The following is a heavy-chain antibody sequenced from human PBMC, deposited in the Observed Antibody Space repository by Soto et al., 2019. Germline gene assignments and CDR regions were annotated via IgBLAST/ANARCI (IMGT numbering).Heavy chain of an antibody. D-gene: IGHD3-10*01. V-gene: IGHV4-34*01. J-gene: IGHJ6*03. CDR3: ARVVRSRYRYYYYMDV. Sequence: SETLSLTCAVYGGSFSGYYWSWIRQPPGKGLEWIGEINHSGSTNYNPSLKSRVTISVDTSKNQFSPKLSSVTAADTAVYYCARVVRSRYRYYYYMDVWGKGTTVTVSS. CDR2: INHSGST. CDR1: GGSFSGYY.